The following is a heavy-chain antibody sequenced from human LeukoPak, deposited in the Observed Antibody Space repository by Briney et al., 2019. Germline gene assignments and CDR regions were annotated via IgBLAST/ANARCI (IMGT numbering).Heavy chain of an antibody. V-gene: IGHV4-38-2*02. J-gene: IGHJ4*02. D-gene: IGHD2-21*01. CDR3: ARGFASGEDY. CDR2: IYHTGST. Sequence: SETLSFTCTVSGYSISNHYYWGWIRQPPGRGLEWIGSIYHTGSTYYNPSLTSRVTISVDTSKNQFSLKLTSVTAADTAVYYCARGFASGEDYWGQGTLVTVSS. CDR1: GYSISNHYY.